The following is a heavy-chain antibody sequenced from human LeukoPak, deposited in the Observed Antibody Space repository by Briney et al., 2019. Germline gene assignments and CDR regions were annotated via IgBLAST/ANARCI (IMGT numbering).Heavy chain of an antibody. CDR2: FDRQHGET. CDR3: STGALVYNSALDM. D-gene: IGHD2-8*02. J-gene: IGHJ6*02. CDR1: GYSLSELS. V-gene: IGHV1-24*01. Sequence: ASVKVSCKVSGYSLSELSLNWVRQAPGKGLEWLGGFDRQHGETIYAKNFQGRVTMAEDTSTHTAHVELSSLRSEDTAVYYCSTGALVYNSALDMWGQGTTVTVSS.